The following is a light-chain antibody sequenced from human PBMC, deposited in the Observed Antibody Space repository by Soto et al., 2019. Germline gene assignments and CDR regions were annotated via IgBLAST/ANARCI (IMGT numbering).Light chain of an antibody. CDR1: QNMRSS. V-gene: IGKV3-15*01. Sequence: DIVITDYPGSVSASAGDRVTLCLSASQNMRSSLSWYQQRPGQAPRLLIYDASTRATGIPPRFSGGGSGTEFTVTISSLQSEDFAIYYCQQYDIWPPYTFGQGTKVDIK. CDR2: DAS. J-gene: IGKJ2*01. CDR3: QQYDIWPPYT.